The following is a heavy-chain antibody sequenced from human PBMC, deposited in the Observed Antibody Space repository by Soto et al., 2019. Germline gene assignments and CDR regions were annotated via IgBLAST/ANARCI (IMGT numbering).Heavy chain of an antibody. CDR3: ARDRLMATAGTARHYFGLDV. V-gene: IGHV4-31*03. CDR2: IYYSGNT. Sequence: PSETLSHSCTVSGGSIGSGGYYWSWVRQNPRRGLEWIGNIYYSGNTYYNPSLKSRLTVSVDTSKNQFSLNLSSVTAADTAVYYCARDRLMATAGTARHYFGLDVWGQGTTVT. CDR1: GGSIGSGGYY. D-gene: IGHD5-18*01. J-gene: IGHJ6*02.